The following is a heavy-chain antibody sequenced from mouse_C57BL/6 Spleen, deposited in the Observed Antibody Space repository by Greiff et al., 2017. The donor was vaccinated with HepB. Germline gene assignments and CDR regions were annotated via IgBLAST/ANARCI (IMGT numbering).Heavy chain of an antibody. V-gene: IGHV10-3*01. Sequence: GGGLVQPKGSLKLSCAASGFTFNTYAMHWVRQAPGKGLEWVARIRSKSSNYATYYADSVKDRFTISRDDSQSMLYLQMNNLKTEDTAMYYCVRADDYGSSCYFDYWGQGTTLTVSS. CDR2: IRSKSSNYAT. CDR3: VRADDYGSSCYFDY. D-gene: IGHD1-1*01. CDR1: GFTFNTYA. J-gene: IGHJ2*01.